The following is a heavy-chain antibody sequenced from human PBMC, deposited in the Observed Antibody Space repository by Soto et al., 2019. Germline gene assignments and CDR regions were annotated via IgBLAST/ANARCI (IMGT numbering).Heavy chain of an antibody. J-gene: IGHJ5*02. CDR2: IFPSDSDT. Sequence: LKISCRTSGYRFTSYWIAWVRQMPGKGLEWMGIIFPSDSDTRYSPSFQGQVTISADRSTSTVFLQWASLKASDTAVYFCARKDKSGYFNWFDPWGQGTLVTVS. CDR1: GYRFTSYW. V-gene: IGHV5-51*01. CDR3: ARKDKSGYFNWFDP. D-gene: IGHD3-22*01.